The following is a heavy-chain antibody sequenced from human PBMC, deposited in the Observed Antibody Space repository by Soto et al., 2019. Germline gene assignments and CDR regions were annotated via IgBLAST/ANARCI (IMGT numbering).Heavy chain of an antibody. J-gene: IGHJ4*02. Sequence: PGGSLRLSCAASGFTFSSYAMSWVRQAPGKGLEWVSAISGSGGSTYYADSVKGRFTISRDNSKNTLYLQMNSLRAEDTAVYYCAKMLLWFGETPTFDYWGQGTLVTVSS. CDR3: AKMLLWFGETPTFDY. D-gene: IGHD3-10*01. V-gene: IGHV3-23*01. CDR2: ISGSGGST. CDR1: GFTFSSYA.